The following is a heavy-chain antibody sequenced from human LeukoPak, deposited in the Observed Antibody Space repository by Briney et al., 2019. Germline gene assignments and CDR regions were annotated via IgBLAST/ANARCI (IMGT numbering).Heavy chain of an antibody. J-gene: IGHJ4*02. V-gene: IGHV3-48*03. CDR1: GFTFSSYA. CDR2: ISSSGSTI. CDR3: ARDRIDSSGDYDY. Sequence: GGSLRLSCAASGFTFSSYAMSWVRQAPGKGLEWVSYISSSGSTIYYADSVKGRFAISRDNAKNSLYLQMNSLRAEDTAVYYCARDRIDSSGDYDYWGQGTLVTVSS. D-gene: IGHD3-22*01.